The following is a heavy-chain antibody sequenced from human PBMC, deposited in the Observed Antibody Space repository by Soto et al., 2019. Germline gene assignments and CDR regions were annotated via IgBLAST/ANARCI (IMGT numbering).Heavy chain of an antibody. J-gene: IGHJ6*02. CDR2: IHHGTGT. V-gene: IGHV4-4*02. Sequence: QVQLQESGPGLVKPSGTLSLTCAVSGGSISTTYWWSWVRESPGKGLQWIGEIHHGTGTNYNPSPKTRVTISLDKSKNQIFLRLTYVTVADTAVYYGAPNDAYELDPWGQGTTVTVSS. CDR3: APNDAYELDP. CDR1: GGSISTTYW. D-gene: IGHD5-12*01.